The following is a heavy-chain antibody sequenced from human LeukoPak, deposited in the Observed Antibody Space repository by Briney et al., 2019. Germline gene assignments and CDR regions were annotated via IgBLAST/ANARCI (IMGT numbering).Heavy chain of an antibody. J-gene: IGHJ5*02. V-gene: IGHV3-30*03. CDR3: GGVRGQIDP. Sequence: GGSLRLSCAASGFTFSSYGMHWVCQAPGKGLEWVAVISYDGSNKYYADSVKGRFTISRDNSKNTLYLQMNSLRAEDTAVYYCGGVRGQIDPWGQGTLVTVSS. D-gene: IGHD3-10*01. CDR1: GFTFSSYG. CDR2: ISYDGSNK.